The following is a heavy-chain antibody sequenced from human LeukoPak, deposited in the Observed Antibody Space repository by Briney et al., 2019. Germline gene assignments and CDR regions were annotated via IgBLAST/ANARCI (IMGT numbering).Heavy chain of an antibody. V-gene: IGHV1-8*01. Sequence: GASVKVSCKASGYTFTSYDINWVRQATGQGLEWMGWMNPNSGNTGYAQKFQGRVTMTRNTSISTAYMELSSLRSEDTAIYYCAKIAASDTGEGYWGRGTLVTVSS. CDR2: MNPNSGNT. J-gene: IGHJ4*02. CDR1: GYTFTSYD. CDR3: AKIAASDTGEGY. D-gene: IGHD6-13*01.